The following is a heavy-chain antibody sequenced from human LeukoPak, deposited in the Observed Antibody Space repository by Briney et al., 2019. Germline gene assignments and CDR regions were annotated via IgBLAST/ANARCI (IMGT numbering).Heavy chain of an antibody. Sequence: PGGSLRLSCAASGFTVSSSYMSWVRQAPGKGLEWVSVLYSGGSTDYADSVKGRLTISRDNSKNTLYLQMNSLRAEDTAVYYCARSHRGSNSLSFDIWGQGTKVTVSS. CDR3: ARSHRGSNSLSFDI. J-gene: IGHJ3*02. D-gene: IGHD1-26*01. V-gene: IGHV3-53*01. CDR2: LYSGGST. CDR1: GFTVSSSY.